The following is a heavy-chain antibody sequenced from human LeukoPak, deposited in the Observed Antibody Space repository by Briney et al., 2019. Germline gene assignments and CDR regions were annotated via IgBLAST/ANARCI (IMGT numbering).Heavy chain of an antibody. CDR1: AFTFSSYG. D-gene: IGHD3-9*01. CDR2: IRYDGSNE. J-gene: IGHJ4*02. Sequence: PGGSLRLSCAASAFTFSSYGMHWVRQAPGKGLEWVSFIRYDGSNEYYADSVRGRFTISRDNSKNTLYLQMNSLRAEDTAVYYCARVEDYDILTGFDYWGQGTLVTVSS. V-gene: IGHV3-30*02. CDR3: ARVEDYDILTGFDY.